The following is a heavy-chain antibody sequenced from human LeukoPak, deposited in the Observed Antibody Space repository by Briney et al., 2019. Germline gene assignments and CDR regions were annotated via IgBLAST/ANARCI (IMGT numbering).Heavy chain of an antibody. J-gene: IGHJ4*02. D-gene: IGHD5-12*01. CDR2: INPNSGGT. CDR3: ARDRSIVATGQYYFDY. Sequence: ASVKVSCKASGYTFTGYYMHWVRQAPGQGLEWMGWINPNSGGTNYAQKFQGRVTMTRDTSISTAYMELSRLRSDDTAVYYCARDRSIVATGQYYFDYWGQGTLVTVSS. V-gene: IGHV1-2*02. CDR1: GYTFTGYY.